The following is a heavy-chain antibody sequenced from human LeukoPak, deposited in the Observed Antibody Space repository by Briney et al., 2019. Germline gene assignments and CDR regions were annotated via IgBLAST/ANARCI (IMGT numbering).Heavy chain of an antibody. CDR3: ARDRGLEPGTYYYYGMDV. J-gene: IGHJ6*02. CDR1: GGSISSYY. D-gene: IGHD3-10*01. V-gene: IGHV4-59*01. CDR2: IYYSGST. Sequence: SETLSLTCTVSGGSISSYYWSWIRQPPGKGLEWIGYIYYSGSTNYNPSLKSRVTISVDTSKNQFSLKLSSVTAADTAVYYCARDRGLEPGTYYYYGMDVWGQGTTVTVSS.